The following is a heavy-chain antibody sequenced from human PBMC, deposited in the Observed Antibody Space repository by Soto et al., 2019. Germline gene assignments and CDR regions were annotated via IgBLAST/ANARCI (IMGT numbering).Heavy chain of an antibody. CDR3: ARDDYYGSGSYNAFDI. CDR2: IWYDGSNK. J-gene: IGHJ3*02. D-gene: IGHD3-10*01. V-gene: IGHV3-33*01. Sequence: SGGSLRLSCAASGFTFSSYGMHRVRQAPGKGLEWVAVIWYDGSNKYYADSVKGRFTISRDNSKNTLYLQMNSLRAEDTAVYYCARDDYYGSGSYNAFDIWGQGTMVTVSS. CDR1: GFTFSSYG.